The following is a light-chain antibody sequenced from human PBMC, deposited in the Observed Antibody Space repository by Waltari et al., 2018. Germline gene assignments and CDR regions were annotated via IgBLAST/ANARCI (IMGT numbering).Light chain of an antibody. J-gene: IGLJ1*01. CDR2: EDT. CDR1: ELQRKY. CDR3: YSSDTTGLRV. Sequence: SYELTQPPSVSVSPGQTARITCSGHELQRKYAYWFQQKSGQAPRLAIYEDTKRPSEIPERVSGSSSGTVATLTITGAQVDDEADYYCYSSDTTGLRVFGSGTTVVVL. V-gene: IGLV3-10*01.